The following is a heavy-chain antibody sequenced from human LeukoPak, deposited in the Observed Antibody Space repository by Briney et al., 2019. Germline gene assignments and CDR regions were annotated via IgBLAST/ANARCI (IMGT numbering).Heavy chain of an antibody. J-gene: IGHJ4*02. CDR1: GFTFSSSD. Sequence: GGSLRLSCAASGFTFSSSDIHWVRQAPGKGLEWVAFIRYDGSNKNYADSVKGRFTIPRDNSKNTLYLQMNSLRAEDTAVYYCAKDSPPYCSSTSCYIAHFDYWGQGTLVTVSS. D-gene: IGHD2-2*02. CDR3: AKDSPPYCSSTSCYIAHFDY. V-gene: IGHV3-30*02. CDR2: IRYDGSNK.